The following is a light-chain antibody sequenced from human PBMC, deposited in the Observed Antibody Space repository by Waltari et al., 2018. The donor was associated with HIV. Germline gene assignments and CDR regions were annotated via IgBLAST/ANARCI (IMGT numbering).Light chain of an antibody. CDR2: EVS. J-gene: IGLJ3*02. Sequence: QSALTQPPSASGSLGQSVTIPCTGSSSDIGAYDFVPWFQQHPHSAPKLLLYEVSRRPSTVSDRFSGSRSGNTAFLTVAGLQPDDEATYFCSSYGDSLKILFGGGTNVTIL. CDR3: SSYGDSLKIL. V-gene: IGLV2-8*01. CDR1: SSDIGAYDF.